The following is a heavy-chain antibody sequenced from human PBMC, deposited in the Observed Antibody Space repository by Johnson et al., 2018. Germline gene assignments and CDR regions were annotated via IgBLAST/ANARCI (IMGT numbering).Heavy chain of an antibody. V-gene: IGHV3-9*01. CDR2: ISWNSGSI. J-gene: IGHJ1*01. CDR1: GFTFDDYA. D-gene: IGHD3-3*01. CDR3: AKAPVGWLGEGAEYFQH. Sequence: VQLVQSGGGVVQPGRSLRLSCAASGFTFDDYAIHWVRQAPGKGLEWVSGISWNSGSIGYADSVKGRFTISRDNAKNSLYLQMNSLRAEDTALYYCAKAPVGWLGEGAEYFQHWGQGTLVTVSS.